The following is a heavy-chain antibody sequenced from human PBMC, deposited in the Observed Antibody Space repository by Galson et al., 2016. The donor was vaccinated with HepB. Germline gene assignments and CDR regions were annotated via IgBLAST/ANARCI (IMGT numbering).Heavy chain of an antibody. V-gene: IGHV4-59*01. CDR2: MYYSGST. Sequence: SETLSLTCTVSGDSINDYYWSWIRQPPGKGLPWIGYMYYSGSTNYNPSLKSRVTISGDTSKNHFSLKLSSVTAADTAVYYCARGKRAFEIWGQGTMVTVSS. CDR1: GDSINDYY. J-gene: IGHJ3*02. CDR3: ARGKRAFEI. D-gene: IGHD4-23*01.